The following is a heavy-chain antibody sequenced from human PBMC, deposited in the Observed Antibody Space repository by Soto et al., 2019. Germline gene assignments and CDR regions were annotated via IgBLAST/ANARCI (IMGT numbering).Heavy chain of an antibody. D-gene: IGHD1-26*01. V-gene: IGHV3-23*01. Sequence: GGSLRLSCADSGFTFSSYAMSWVRQAPGKGLEWVSGISSSGGSTYYADSVKGRFTISRDNSKNTLFLQMNSLRVEDTAVYYCAKDRTLGGSYYYYYGMDVWGQGTTVTVSS. CDR2: ISSSGGST. CDR1: GFTFSSYA. CDR3: AKDRTLGGSYYYYYGMDV. J-gene: IGHJ6*02.